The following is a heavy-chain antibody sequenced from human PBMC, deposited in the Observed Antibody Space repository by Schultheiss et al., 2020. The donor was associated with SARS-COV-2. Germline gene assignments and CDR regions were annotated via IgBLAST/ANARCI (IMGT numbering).Heavy chain of an antibody. CDR3: ARARTILGAFDI. CDR1: GYTFTSYD. Sequence: ASVKVSCKASGYTFTSYDINWVRQATGQGLEWMGWMNPNSGNTNYAQKFQGRVTMTRDTSISTAYMELSRLRSDDTAVYYCARARTILGAFDIWGQGTMVTVSS. V-gene: IGHV1-8*01. J-gene: IGHJ3*02. D-gene: IGHD3-3*01. CDR2: MNPNSGNT.